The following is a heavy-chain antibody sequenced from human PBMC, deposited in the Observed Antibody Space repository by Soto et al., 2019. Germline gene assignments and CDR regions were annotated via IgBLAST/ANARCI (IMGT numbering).Heavy chain of an antibody. Sequence: QVQLQESGPGLVKPSQTLSLTCTVSGGSISSGGYYWSWIRQHPGKGLEWIGYIYYSGSTYYNPSLQSRVTISVDTSKNQFSLKLSSVTAADTAVYYCARDRGSGSYCWFEPWGQGTLVTVSS. J-gene: IGHJ5*02. D-gene: IGHD1-26*01. CDR1: GGSISSGGYY. CDR3: ARDRGSGSYCWFEP. V-gene: IGHV4-31*03. CDR2: IYYSGST.